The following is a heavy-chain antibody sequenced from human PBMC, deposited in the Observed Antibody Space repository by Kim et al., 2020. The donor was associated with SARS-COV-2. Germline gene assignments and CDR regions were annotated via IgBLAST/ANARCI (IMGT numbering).Heavy chain of an antibody. V-gene: IGHV3-30*18. CDR2: ISYDGSNK. Sequence: GGSLRLSCAASGFTFSSYGMHWVRQAPGKGLEWVAVISYDGSNKYYADSVKGRFTISRDNSKNTLYLQMNSLRAEDTAVYYCAKEEVEIGGYYYDSSRPGWGLVLTLRNWYFDLWGRGTLVTVSS. D-gene: IGHD3-22*01. CDR1: GFTFSSYG. J-gene: IGHJ2*01. CDR3: AKEEVEIGGYYYDSSRPGWGLVLTLRNWYFDL.